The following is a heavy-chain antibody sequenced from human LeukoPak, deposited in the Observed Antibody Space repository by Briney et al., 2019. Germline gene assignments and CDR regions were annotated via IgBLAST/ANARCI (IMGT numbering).Heavy chain of an antibody. CDR2: INPSGGST. V-gene: IGHV1-46*01. D-gene: IGHD6-6*01. J-gene: IGHJ5*02. CDR3: ARGDTSIAALLGYWFDP. CDR1: GYTFTSYY. Sequence: ASVKASCKASGYTFTSYYMHWVRQAPGQGLEWMGIINPSGGSTSYAQKFQGRVTMTRDTSTSTVYMELSSLRSEDTAVYYCARGDTSIAALLGYWFDPWGQGTLVTVSS.